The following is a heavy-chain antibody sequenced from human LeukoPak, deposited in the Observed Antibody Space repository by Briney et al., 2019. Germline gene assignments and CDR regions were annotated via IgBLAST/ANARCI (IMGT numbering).Heavy chain of an antibody. Sequence: QSGGSLRLSCAASGFNFSIYSMNWVRQAPGKGLEWVSYITRSSTTIYYADSVKGRFTISRDNSKNTLYLQMNSLRADDTAIYYCAKDWDIVIVAADAFDIWGQGTMVTVSS. J-gene: IGHJ3*02. CDR2: ITRSSTTI. CDR1: GFNFSIYS. V-gene: IGHV3-48*01. CDR3: AKDWDIVIVAADAFDI. D-gene: IGHD2-2*01.